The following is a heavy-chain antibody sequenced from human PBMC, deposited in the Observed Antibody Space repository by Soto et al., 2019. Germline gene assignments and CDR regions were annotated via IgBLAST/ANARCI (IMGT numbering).Heavy chain of an antibody. D-gene: IGHD2-15*01. CDR3: ARAKVLVAATTFDY. V-gene: IGHV4-61*08. J-gene: IGHJ4*02. CDR1: GGSISSGGYS. CDR2: IYSSGST. Sequence: SETLSLTCAVSGGSISSGGYSWSWLRQPPGKGLEWIGYIYSSGSTNYNPSLKSRVTISVDTSRTQFSLKLSSVTAADTAVYYCARAKVLVAATTFDYWGQGTLVTVSS.